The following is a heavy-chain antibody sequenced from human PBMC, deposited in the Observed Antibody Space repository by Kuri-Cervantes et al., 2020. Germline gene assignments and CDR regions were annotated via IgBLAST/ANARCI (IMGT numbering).Heavy chain of an antibody. CDR3: AKEMTTEGNS. D-gene: IGHD4-11*01. J-gene: IGHJ5*01. CDR1: GFTFSSYS. CDR2: ISGSGGSI. V-gene: IGHV3-23*01. Sequence: GGSLRLSCAASGFTFSSYSMNWVRQAPGKGPEWVLLISGSGGSIYYADSVKGRFTASRDNSKNTLYLQMNSLKVEDTAIYYCAKEMTTEGNSWGHGTLVTVSS.